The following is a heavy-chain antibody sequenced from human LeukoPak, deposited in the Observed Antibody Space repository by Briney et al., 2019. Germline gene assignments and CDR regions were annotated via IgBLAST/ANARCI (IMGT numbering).Heavy chain of an antibody. CDR1: GFTFGSYG. CDR3: ARDGLRGNNWFDP. J-gene: IGHJ5*02. D-gene: IGHD5-24*01. CDR2: IWCDGSNK. Sequence: GRSLRLSCAASGFTFGSYGMHWVRQAPGKGLEWVAVIWCDGSNKYYADSVKGRFTISRDNSKNTLDLQMNSLRAADTAVYYCARDGLRGNNWFDPWGQGTLVTVSS. V-gene: IGHV3-33*01.